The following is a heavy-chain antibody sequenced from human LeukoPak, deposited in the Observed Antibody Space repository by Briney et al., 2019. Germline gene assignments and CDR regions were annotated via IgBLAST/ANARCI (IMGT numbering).Heavy chain of an antibody. Sequence: SETLSLTCTVSGGSISSGDYYWSWLRQTPGKGLEWIGYIYYTGSTYYNPSLKSRITMSVDTAQDQFSLRLSSVTAADTAIYFCARDRALPYWYASGTDSYYYGMDVWGQGTAVIVSS. J-gene: IGHJ6*02. CDR1: GGSISSGDYY. V-gene: IGHV4-30-4*01. CDR3: ARDRALPYWYASGTDSYYYGMDV. D-gene: IGHD3-10*01. CDR2: IYYTGST.